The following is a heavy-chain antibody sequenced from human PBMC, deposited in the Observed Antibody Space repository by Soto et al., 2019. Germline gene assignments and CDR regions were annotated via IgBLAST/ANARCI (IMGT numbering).Heavy chain of an antibody. CDR2: INPFDGSR. Sequence: ASVKGSCKASGYIFTSYYIHWVRQAPGQGLEWMGWINPFDGSRMFAQSFQGRVTMTRDTSTSTVYMEVSSLRSEDTAVYYCSRVDPGETSPFDHWGQGTLVTVPS. CDR1: GYIFTSYY. J-gene: IGHJ4*02. D-gene: IGHD3-10*01. CDR3: SRVDPGETSPFDH. V-gene: IGHV1-46*03.